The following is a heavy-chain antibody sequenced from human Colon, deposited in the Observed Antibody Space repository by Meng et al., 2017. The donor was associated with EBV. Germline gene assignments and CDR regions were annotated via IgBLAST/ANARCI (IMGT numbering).Heavy chain of an antibody. CDR1: GTSISTSNW. V-gene: IGHV4-4*02. D-gene: IGHD2-8*02. CDR3: ARDGGVTHIP. CDR2: IYHNGQT. Sequence: QVSLAESGAGLGKPSGTLSLTCAVSGTSISTSNWWSWIRQSPGEGLGWIGAIYHNGQTNYNPSLKSRVSMSVDESKNEFSLNLKSVTAADTAVYYCARDGGVTHIPWGQGVLVTVSS. J-gene: IGHJ5*02.